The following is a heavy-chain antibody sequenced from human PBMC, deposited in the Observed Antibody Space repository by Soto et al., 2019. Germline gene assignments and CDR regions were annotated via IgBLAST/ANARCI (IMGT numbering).Heavy chain of an antibody. CDR1: GYSFTSYW. J-gene: IGHJ3*02. D-gene: IGHD4-4*01. CDR2: IYPGDSDA. CDR3: ASPQCRSMGAFDI. Sequence: GESLKISCKGSGYSFTSYWIGWVRQMPGKGLEWMGIIYPGDSDARYSPSFQGQVTISADKSIGTAYLQWSSLKASDTAMYYCASPQCRSMGAFDIWGQGTMVTLSS. V-gene: IGHV5-51*01.